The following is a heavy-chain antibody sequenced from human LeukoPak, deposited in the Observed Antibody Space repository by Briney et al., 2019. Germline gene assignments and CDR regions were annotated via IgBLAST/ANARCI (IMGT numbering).Heavy chain of an antibody. CDR3: AKIIELGEFPVDY. CDR2: ISYDGSNK. D-gene: IGHD3-10*01. J-gene: IGHJ4*02. V-gene: IGHV3-30*18. CDR1: GFTFSSYS. Sequence: PGGSLRLSCAASGFTFSSYSMNWVRQAPGKGLEWVAVISYDGSNKYYADSVKGRFTISRDNSKNTLYLQMNSLRAEDTAVYYCAKIIELGEFPVDYWGQGTLVTVSS.